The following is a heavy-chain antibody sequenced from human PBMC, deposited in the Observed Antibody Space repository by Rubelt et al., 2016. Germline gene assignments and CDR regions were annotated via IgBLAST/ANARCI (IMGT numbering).Heavy chain of an antibody. J-gene: IGHJ4*02. CDR1: GFTFSSCG. D-gene: IGHD2/OR15-2a*01. Sequence: GGGVVQPGRSLRLSCAASGFTFSSCGMHWVRQAPGKGLEWVAVIWYDGSNKHYADSVKGRFTISRDNSKNTLYLQMNSLRPDDTAVYYCARQRDSTYVFDYWGQGTQVTVSS. V-gene: IGHV3-30*19. CDR2: IWYDGSNK. CDR3: ARQRDSTYVFDY.